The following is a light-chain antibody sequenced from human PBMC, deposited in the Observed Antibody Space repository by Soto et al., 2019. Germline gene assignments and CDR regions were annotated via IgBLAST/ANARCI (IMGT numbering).Light chain of an antibody. V-gene: IGLV1-40*01. CDR1: SSNIGAGYD. Sequence: QSVLTQPPSVSGAPGQRVTISCIGSSSNIGAGYDVHWYQQLPGTAPELLIYGNNNRPSGVPDRFSGSKSGTSASLAITGLQAADEADYYCQSYDSSLSGYVVFGGGTKLTVL. CDR2: GNN. J-gene: IGLJ2*01. CDR3: QSYDSSLSGYVV.